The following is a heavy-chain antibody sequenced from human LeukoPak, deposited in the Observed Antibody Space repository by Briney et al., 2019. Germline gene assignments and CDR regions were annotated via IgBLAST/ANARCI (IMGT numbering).Heavy chain of an antibody. D-gene: IGHD4-17*01. V-gene: IGHV3-23*01. CDR2: ISHSGDTT. CDR1: GFTFSSYA. Sequence: QPGGSLRLSCAASGFTFSSYAMSWGRQVPGKGLQWVSTISHSGDTTYYADFVKGRFAIARDNSMNTLYLQMNSLSADDTALYYCAKIRAKDGLRDSYDIWGQGTMVTVSS. J-gene: IGHJ3*02. CDR3: AKIRAKDGLRDSYDI.